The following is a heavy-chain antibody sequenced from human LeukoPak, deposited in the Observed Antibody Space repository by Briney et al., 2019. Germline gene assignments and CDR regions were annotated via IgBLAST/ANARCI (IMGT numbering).Heavy chain of an antibody. CDR3: ARDNGPDAFDI. Sequence: GGSLRLSCAASGFIFRHYWMTWVRQAPGKGLEWVANIKHDGSEEYYVDSVKGRFTISRDNAKNSLYLQMDSLRAEDTSVYYCARDNGPDAFDIWGQGTMVTVSS. V-gene: IGHV3-7*04. J-gene: IGHJ3*02. CDR2: IKHDGSEE. D-gene: IGHD2-8*01. CDR1: GFIFRHYW.